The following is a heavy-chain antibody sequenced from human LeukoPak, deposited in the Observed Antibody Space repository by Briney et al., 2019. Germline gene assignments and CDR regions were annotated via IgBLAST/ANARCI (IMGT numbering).Heavy chain of an antibody. J-gene: IGHJ4*02. Sequence: GGSLRLSCAACGFTFSSYWMSWVRQAPGKGLEWVANIKQDGSEKYYVDSVKGRFTISRDNAKNSLYLQMNSLRAEDTAVYYCARGAWYYDSSGYYDYWGQGTLVTVSS. V-gene: IGHV3-7*01. D-gene: IGHD3-22*01. CDR2: IKQDGSEK. CDR3: ARGAWYYDSSGYYDY. CDR1: GFTFSSYW.